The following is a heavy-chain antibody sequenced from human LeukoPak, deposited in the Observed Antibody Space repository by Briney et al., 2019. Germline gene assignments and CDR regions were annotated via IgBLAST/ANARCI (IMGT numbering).Heavy chain of an antibody. J-gene: IGHJ5*02. CDR1: GGSISSYY. V-gene: IGHV4-4*09. CDR2: IYTSGST. CDR3: ARGSAVTGYNWFDP. Sequence: SETLSLTCTVSGGSISSYYWSWIRQPPGKGLEWIGYIYTSGSTNYNPSLKSRVTISVDTSKNQFSLKLSSVTAADTAVYYCARGSAVTGYNWFDPWGQETLVTVSS. D-gene: IGHD2-21*02.